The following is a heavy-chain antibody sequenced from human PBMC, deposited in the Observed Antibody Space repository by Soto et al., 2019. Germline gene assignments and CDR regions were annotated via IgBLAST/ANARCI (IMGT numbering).Heavy chain of an antibody. V-gene: IGHV1-8*01. D-gene: IGHD3-10*01. J-gene: IGHJ4*02. CDR3: ARGRASGSYYLLDY. CDR1: GNTFTSYD. Sequence: ASVKVSCKASGNTFTSYDINWVRQATGHGLEWMGWINPNSGNICYAQKFQGRGTMTRDTAIRTDYMEVSRLRSDDTAVYYCARGRASGSYYLLDYWGQGNLVIV. CDR2: INPNSGNI.